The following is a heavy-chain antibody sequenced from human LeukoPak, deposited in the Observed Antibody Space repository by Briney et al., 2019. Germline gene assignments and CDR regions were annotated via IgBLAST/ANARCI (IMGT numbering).Heavy chain of an antibody. CDR3: AKVLGHPQRWLQLCYYYYGMDV. V-gene: IGHV3-23*01. J-gene: IGHJ6*02. CDR1: GFTFSSYA. Sequence: GGSLRLSCAASGFTFSSYAMSWVRQAPGKGLEWVSAISGSGGSTYYADSVKGRFTISRGNSKNTLYLQMNSLRAEDTAVYYCAKVLGHPQRWLQLCYYYYGMDVWGQGTTVTVSS. CDR2: ISGSGGST. D-gene: IGHD5-24*01.